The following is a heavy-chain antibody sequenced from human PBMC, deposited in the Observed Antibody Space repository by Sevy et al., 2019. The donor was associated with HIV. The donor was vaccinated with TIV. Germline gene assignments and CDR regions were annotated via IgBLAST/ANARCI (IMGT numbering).Heavy chain of an antibody. CDR2: IKSKIDGETT. Sequence: GGSLRLSCAVSGFTFNNAWMNWVRQAPGTGLQWVGVIKSKIDGETTDYAAPVKGRFTISRDDSKNTLYLQMNSLKIEDTAVYYCATAPGYYDSAPFDYWGPGTLVTVSS. J-gene: IGHJ4*02. D-gene: IGHD3-22*01. V-gene: IGHV3-15*01. CDR1: GFTFNNAW. CDR3: ATAPGYYDSAPFDY.